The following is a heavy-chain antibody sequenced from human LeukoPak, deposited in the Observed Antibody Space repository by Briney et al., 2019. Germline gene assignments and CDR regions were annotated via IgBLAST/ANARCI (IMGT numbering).Heavy chain of an antibody. V-gene: IGHV1-2*06. CDR3: ARGTYYYDSSGYFDH. J-gene: IGHJ4*02. CDR1: GYTFTGYY. D-gene: IGHD3-22*01. Sequence: GASVKVSCKASGYTFTGYYMHWVRQAPGQGLEWMGRINPNSGGTNYAQKFQGRVTMTRDTSISTAYMELSRLRSDDTAVYYCARGTYYYDSSGYFDHWGQGTLVTVSS. CDR2: INPNSGGT.